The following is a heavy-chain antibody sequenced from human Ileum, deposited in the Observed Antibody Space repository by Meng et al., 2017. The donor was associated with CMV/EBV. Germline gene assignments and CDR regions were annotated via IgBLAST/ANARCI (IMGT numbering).Heavy chain of an antibody. J-gene: IGHJ4*02. V-gene: IGHV3-7*01. CDR3: ARDYYDSSGYQDY. Sequence: GESLKISCAASGFTFSSYWMSWVRQAPGKGLEWVANIKQDGSEKYYVDSVKGRFTIPRDNAKNSLYLQMNSLRAEDTAVYYCARDYYDSSGYQDYWGQGTLVTVSS. D-gene: IGHD3-22*01. CDR1: GFTFSSYW. CDR2: IKQDGSEK.